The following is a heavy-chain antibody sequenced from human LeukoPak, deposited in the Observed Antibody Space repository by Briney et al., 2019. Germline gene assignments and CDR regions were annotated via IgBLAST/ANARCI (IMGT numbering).Heavy chain of an antibody. CDR3: ARSDYYGSGSYSIWFDP. CDR2: INRSGST. V-gene: IGHV4-34*01. J-gene: IGHJ5*02. D-gene: IGHD3-10*01. CDR1: GGSFSGYY. Sequence: SETLSLTCAVYGGSFSGYYWSWIRQPPGKGLEWIGEINRSGSTNYNPSLKSRVTISVDTSKNQFSLKLSSVTAADTAVYYCARSDYYGSGSYSIWFDPWGQGTLVTVSS.